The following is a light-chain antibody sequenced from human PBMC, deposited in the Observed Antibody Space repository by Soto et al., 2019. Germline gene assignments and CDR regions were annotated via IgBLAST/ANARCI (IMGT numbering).Light chain of an antibody. CDR2: DAS. CDR3: QHYVTWPLT. CDR1: QSVSNY. Sequence: EIVMTQSPATLSVSPGERATLSCRASQSVSNYLAWFQQKPGQAPRLLIYDASTRATGVPVRFSGSRSGAEFTLTISSLQSEDFAVYYCQHYVTWPLTFGGGTKVDIK. J-gene: IGKJ4*01. V-gene: IGKV3-15*01.